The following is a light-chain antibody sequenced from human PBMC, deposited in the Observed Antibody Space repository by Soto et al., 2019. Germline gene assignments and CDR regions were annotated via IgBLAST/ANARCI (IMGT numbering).Light chain of an antibody. J-gene: IGLJ1*01. Sequence: QSALTQPASVSGSPGQSITISGTGTSSDIGAYNYVSWYQQLPGKAPKVMIYDVSNRPSGVSDRFSGSKSGNTASLTISGLQAEDEADYYCNSYTRSSAYAFGTRTKLTVL. V-gene: IGLV2-14*03. CDR3: NSYTRSSAYA. CDR1: SSDIGAYNY. CDR2: DVS.